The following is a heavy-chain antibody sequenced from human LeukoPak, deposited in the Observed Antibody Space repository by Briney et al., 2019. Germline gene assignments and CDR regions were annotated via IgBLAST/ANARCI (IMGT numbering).Heavy chain of an antibody. J-gene: IGHJ4*02. Sequence: GGSLRLSCAASGFTFSSYAMSWVRQAPGKGLEWVSAISGSGGSTYYADSVKGRFTISRDNSKNTLYLQMNSLRAEDTAIYYCAKDLRSGWFGEFDYWGRGTLVTVSS. V-gene: IGHV3-23*01. CDR1: GFTFSSYA. CDR2: ISGSGGST. CDR3: AKDLRSGWFGEFDY. D-gene: IGHD6-19*01.